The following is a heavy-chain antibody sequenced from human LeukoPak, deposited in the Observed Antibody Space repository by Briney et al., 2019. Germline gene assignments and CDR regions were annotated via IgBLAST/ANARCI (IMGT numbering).Heavy chain of an antibody. CDR2: IHHSGST. CDR3: ARDRLGTYWYFDL. D-gene: IGHD1-7*01. CDR1: GGSITSGDYF. Sequence: SETLSLTCTVSGGSITSGDYFWSWIRQSPGKGLEWIGYIHHSGSTHYNPSFDSRLTITVDTSKNQFSLKLSSVTAADTAVYYCARDRLGTYWYFDLWGRGTLVTVSA. J-gene: IGHJ2*01. V-gene: IGHV4-30-4*01.